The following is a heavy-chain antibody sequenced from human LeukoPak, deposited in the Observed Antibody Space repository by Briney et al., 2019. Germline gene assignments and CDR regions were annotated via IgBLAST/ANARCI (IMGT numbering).Heavy chain of an antibody. V-gene: IGHV1-69*13. J-gene: IGHJ4*02. Sequence: SVKVSCKASGGTFSSYAISWVRQAPGQGLEWMGGIIPIFGTANYAQKFQGRVTITADESTSTAYMEPSSLRAEDTAFYYCAKDPHSSSWYYFDSWGQGTLVTVSS. CDR1: GGTFSSYA. CDR3: AKDPHSSSWYYFDS. D-gene: IGHD6-13*01. CDR2: IIPIFGTA.